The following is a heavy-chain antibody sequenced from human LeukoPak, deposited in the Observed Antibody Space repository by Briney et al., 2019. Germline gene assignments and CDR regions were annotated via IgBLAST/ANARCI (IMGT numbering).Heavy chain of an antibody. CDR2: INPNSGGT. V-gene: IGHV1-2*02. J-gene: IGHJ3*02. CDR1: GYTFTGYY. Sequence: ASVKVSCKASGYTFTGYYMHWVRQAPGQGLEWMGWINPNSGGTNYAQKFQGRVTMTRDTSISTAYMELSRLRSDDTAVYYCARDARRGYSYGLDAFDIWGQGTMVTVSS. D-gene: IGHD5-18*01. CDR3: ARDARRGYSYGLDAFDI.